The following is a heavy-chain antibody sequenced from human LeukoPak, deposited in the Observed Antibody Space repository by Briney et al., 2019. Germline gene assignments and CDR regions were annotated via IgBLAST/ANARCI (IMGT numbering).Heavy chain of an antibody. Sequence: ASVRISCKASGYTFSTYYMHWVRQAPGQGLEWMGVVNPSGGRTTYAQRFQGSVILTRDTSTNTVYMELSSLRSEDTAVYYCARDTRPRNTIFGVVILWEYNWLDPWGQGTLVTVSS. J-gene: IGHJ5*02. V-gene: IGHV1-46*01. CDR2: VNPSGGRT. D-gene: IGHD3-3*01. CDR1: GYTFSTYY. CDR3: ARDTRPRNTIFGVVILWEYNWLDP.